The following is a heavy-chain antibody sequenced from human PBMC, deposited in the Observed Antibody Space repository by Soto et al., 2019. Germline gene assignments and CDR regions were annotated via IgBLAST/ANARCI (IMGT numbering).Heavy chain of an antibody. CDR3: ARLTISLVRGVPNWFDP. J-gene: IGHJ5*02. CDR1: EGAIIGYC. Sequence: CTEGEGAIIGYCWSWLRQPPGKGLEWIGYMYNIGSTNYNPSLKSRVTISVDTSKNQFSLKLSSVTAADTAVYYCARLTISLVRGVPNWFDPWGHGTLVTVSS. V-gene: IGHV4-59*08. D-gene: IGHD3-10*01. CDR2: MYNIGST.